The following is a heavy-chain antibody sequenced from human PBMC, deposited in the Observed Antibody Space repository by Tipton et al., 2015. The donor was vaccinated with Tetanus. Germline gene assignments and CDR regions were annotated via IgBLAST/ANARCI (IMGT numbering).Heavy chain of an antibody. CDR1: GFTFSSYG. V-gene: IGHV3-30*18. CDR2: ISYDGSNK. J-gene: IGHJ3*02. D-gene: IGHD2-21*02. Sequence: QLVQSGGGVVQPGRSLRLSCAASGFTFSSYGMHWVRQAPGKGLEWVAVISYDGSNKYYADSVKGRFTISRDNSKNTLYLQMNSLRAEDTAVYYCAKLLRVTANDAFDIWGQGTMVTVSS. CDR3: AKLLRVTANDAFDI.